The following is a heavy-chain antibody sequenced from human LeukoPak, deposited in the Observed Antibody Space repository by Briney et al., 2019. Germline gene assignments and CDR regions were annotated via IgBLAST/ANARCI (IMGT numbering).Heavy chain of an antibody. CDR1: GFTFSRYD. J-gene: IGHJ4*02. CDR2: ISGSGGST. Sequence: GGSLRLSCAASGFTFSRYDMSWVRQAPGKGLEWVSAISGSGGSTYYADSVKGRFTISRDNSKNMVYLQMNSLRVEDTAVYYCLRGDRRDYWGQGTLVTVSS. V-gene: IGHV3-23*01. CDR3: LRGDRRDY.